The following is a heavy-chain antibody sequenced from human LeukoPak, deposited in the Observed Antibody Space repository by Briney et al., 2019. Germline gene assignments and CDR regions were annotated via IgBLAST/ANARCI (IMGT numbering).Heavy chain of an antibody. V-gene: IGHV4-59*01. D-gene: IGHD7-27*01. CDR2: VYYTGST. Sequence: SETLSLTCTVSGDFITAYYWSWIRQSPGKGLEWIGYVYYTGSTEYNPSLRSRVTISLEMSKHQFSLDLTSVAAADTAVYYCASNTGTVFDYWGQGALVTVSS. J-gene: IGHJ4*02. CDR3: ASNTGTVFDY. CDR1: GDFITAYY.